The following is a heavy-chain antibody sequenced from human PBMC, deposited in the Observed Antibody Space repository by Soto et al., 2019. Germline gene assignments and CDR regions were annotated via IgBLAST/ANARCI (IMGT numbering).Heavy chain of an antibody. V-gene: IGHV4-34*01. CDR2: YTQSRRT. D-gene: IGHD2-2*01. CDR3: ARHPGYCTGTSCYGYYTMDV. Sequence: PSETLSLTCAVYGGSFSDFFWSWIRQPPGKGLEWIGEYTQSRRTNYDPSLKSRVTISVDTSKNQFSLMLTSVTAADTAVYYCARHPGYCTGTSCYGYYTMDVWGQGTTVTVSS. J-gene: IGHJ6*02. CDR1: GGSFSDFF.